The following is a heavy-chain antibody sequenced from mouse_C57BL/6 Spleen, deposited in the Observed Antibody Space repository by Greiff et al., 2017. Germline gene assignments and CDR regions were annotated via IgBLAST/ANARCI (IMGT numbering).Heavy chain of an antibody. D-gene: IGHD1-1*01. Sequence: VQVVESGAELMKPGASVKLSCKATGYTFTGYWIEWVKQRPGHGLEWIGEILPGSGSTNYNEKFKGKATFTADTSSNTAYMQLSSLTPEDSAIYYCALITTEAWFAYWGQGTLVTVSA. CDR3: ALITTEAWFAY. CDR1: GYTFTGYW. J-gene: IGHJ3*01. CDR2: ILPGSGST. V-gene: IGHV1-9*01.